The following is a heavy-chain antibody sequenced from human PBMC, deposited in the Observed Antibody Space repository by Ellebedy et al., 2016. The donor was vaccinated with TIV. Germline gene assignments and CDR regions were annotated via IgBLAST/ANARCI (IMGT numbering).Heavy chain of an antibody. CDR2: ISNDGRSK. CDR3: ARLPTARIAKDVGVAWFGP. Sequence: GESLKISCAASGFTFSSYWMSWVRQAPGKGLEWVANISNDGRSKKHGDSVRGRFTISRDDSQNTLYLHMNSLRADDMGVYYCARLPTARIAKDVGVAWFGPWGQGTLVAVSS. CDR1: GFTFSSYW. V-gene: IGHV3-30*03. D-gene: IGHD6-13*01. J-gene: IGHJ5*02.